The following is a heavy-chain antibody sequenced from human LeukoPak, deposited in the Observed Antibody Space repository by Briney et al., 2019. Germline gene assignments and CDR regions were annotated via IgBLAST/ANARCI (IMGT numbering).Heavy chain of an antibody. D-gene: IGHD2-2*01. CDR3: ARGPSLVPATIYYHYMDV. J-gene: IGHJ6*03. CDR2: IYVDDYT. CDR1: GFTVGSNY. Sequence: PGGTLRLSCAASGFTVGSNYMTWVRQAPGKGLEWVALIYVDDYTFYADSVEGRFTVSRDRSKNTVYLRLNSLRPEDTTVYFCARGPSLVPATIYYHYMDVWGTGTTVTVSS. V-gene: IGHV3-53*01.